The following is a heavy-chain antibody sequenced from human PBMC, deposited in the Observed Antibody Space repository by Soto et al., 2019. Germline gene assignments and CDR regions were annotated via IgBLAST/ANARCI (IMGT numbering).Heavy chain of an antibody. D-gene: IGHD2-21*01. CDR3: ARDLRDEVSYYYGMDV. V-gene: IGHV1-18*01. CDR1: GFTFSTHG. Sequence: ASVKVSCKTSGFTFSTHGFTWLRQAPGQGLEWMGWSSALNGNTYYAQKFQGRVTITRDTSASTAYMELSSLRSEDTAVYYCARDLRDEVSYYYGMDVWGQGTTVTVSS. CDR2: SSALNGNT. J-gene: IGHJ6*02.